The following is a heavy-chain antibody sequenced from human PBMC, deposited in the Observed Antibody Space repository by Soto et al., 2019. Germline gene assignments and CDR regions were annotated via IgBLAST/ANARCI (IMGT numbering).Heavy chain of an antibody. V-gene: IGHV1-69*13. CDR1: GGTFSSYA. CDR3: FGYCSSTSCSREPYYYYGMDV. CDR2: IIPIFGTA. Sequence: SVKVSCKASGGTFSSYAISWVRQAPGQGLEWMGGIIPIFGTANYAQKFQGRVTITADESTSTAYMELSSLRSEDTAVYYCFGYCSSTSCSREPYYYYGMDVWGQGTTVTVSS. J-gene: IGHJ6*02. D-gene: IGHD2-2*01.